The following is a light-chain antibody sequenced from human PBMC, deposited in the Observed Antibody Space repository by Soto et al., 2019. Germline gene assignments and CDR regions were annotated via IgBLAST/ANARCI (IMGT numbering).Light chain of an antibody. J-gene: IGKJ4*01. CDR3: QQYGSSALT. V-gene: IGKV3-20*01. CDR2: GTS. CDR1: QSVSSSY. Sequence: EIVLTQSPGTLSLSPGERATLSCRASQSVSSSYLVWYQQRPGQLPRLLIYGTSNRAAGIPDRITGTRSGTDFTLIIYSLEPEDSAVYYWQQYGSSALTFGGGTKVEIK.